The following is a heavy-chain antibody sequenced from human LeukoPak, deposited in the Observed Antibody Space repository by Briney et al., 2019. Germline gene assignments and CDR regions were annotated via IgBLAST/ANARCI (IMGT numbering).Heavy chain of an antibody. V-gene: IGHV3-66*04. CDR3: ARLIHDYGDPDAFDI. J-gene: IGHJ3*02. CDR2: IYSGGST. D-gene: IGHD4-17*01. Sequence: GGFLRLSCAASGFTVSSNYMSWVRQAPGKGLEWVSVIYSGGSTYYADSVKGRFTISRDNSKNTLYLQMNSLRAEDTAVYYCARLIHDYGDPDAFDIWGQGTMVTVSS. CDR1: GFTVSSNY.